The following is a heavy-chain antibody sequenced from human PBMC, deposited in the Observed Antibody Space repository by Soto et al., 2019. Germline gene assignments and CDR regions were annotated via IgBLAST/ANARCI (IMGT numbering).Heavy chain of an antibody. V-gene: IGHV4-59*12. J-gene: IGHJ4*02. D-gene: IGHD3-10*01. Sequence: PSETLSLTCTVSGGSISSYYWSWIRQPPGKGLEWIGYIYYSGSTNYNPSLKSRVTISVDTSKNQFSLKLSSVTAADTAVYYCAYGSGSYSLLDYWGQGTLVTVSS. CDR2: IYYSGST. CDR3: AYGSGSYSLLDY. CDR1: GGSISSYY.